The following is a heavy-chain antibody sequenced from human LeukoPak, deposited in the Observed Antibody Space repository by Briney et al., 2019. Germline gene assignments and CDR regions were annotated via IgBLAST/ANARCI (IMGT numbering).Heavy chain of an antibody. Sequence: GGSLRLSCAASGFTFSSYAMSWVRQAPGKGLEWVSGISGSGGSTNYADSVKGRFTISRDNSNNALYLQMNSLRAEDTAVYYCANQARGAFDMWGQGTMVTVSS. CDR3: ANQARGAFDM. CDR2: ISGSGGST. D-gene: IGHD6-6*01. V-gene: IGHV3-23*01. J-gene: IGHJ3*02. CDR1: GFTFSSYA.